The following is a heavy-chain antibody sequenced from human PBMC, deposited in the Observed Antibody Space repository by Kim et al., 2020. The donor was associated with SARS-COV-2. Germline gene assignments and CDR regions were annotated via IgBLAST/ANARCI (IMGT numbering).Heavy chain of an antibody. J-gene: IGHJ4*02. CDR3: ARDLGQVGEVC. D-gene: IGHD3-10*01. CDR1: GFSVNEYY. V-gene: IGHV3-53*01. CDR2: LYFSGYT. Sequence: GGSLRLSCAASGFSVNEYYMTWVRQAPGKGLEWVATLYFSGYTYYADSVKGRFTISSDISKNTLFLQMDSLTADDTAMYYCARDLGQVGEVCWGQGTLVTVSS.